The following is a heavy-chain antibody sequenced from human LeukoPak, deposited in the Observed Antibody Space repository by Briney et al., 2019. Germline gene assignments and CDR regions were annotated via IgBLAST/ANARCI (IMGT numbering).Heavy chain of an antibody. Sequence: PGGSLRLSCAASGFTFSSYSMNWVRQAPGKGLEWVSSISSSSSYIYYADSVKGRFTISRDNAKNSLYLQMNSLRAEDTAVYYCARAGAIFGVVSFDYWGQGTLVTVSS. CDR1: GFTFSSYS. CDR3: ARAGAIFGVVSFDY. J-gene: IGHJ4*02. CDR2: ISSSSSYI. D-gene: IGHD3-3*01. V-gene: IGHV3-21*01.